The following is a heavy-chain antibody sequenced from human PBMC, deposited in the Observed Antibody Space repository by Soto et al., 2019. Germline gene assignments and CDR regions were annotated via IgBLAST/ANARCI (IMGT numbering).Heavy chain of an antibody. J-gene: IGHJ6*02. CDR2: TYYRSKWYN. Sequence: SPHLYLTLANSGDLVSRNSAAWNLIRKYPSRGLEWLGRTYYRSKWYNDYAVSVKSRITIDPDTSKNQFSLQLNSVTPEDTAVYYCARESVVAFNRHYYYYYGMDVWGQGTTFPVS. CDR3: ARESVVAFNRHYYYYYGMDV. CDR1: GDLVSRNSAA. V-gene: IGHV6-1*01. D-gene: IGHD3-22*01.